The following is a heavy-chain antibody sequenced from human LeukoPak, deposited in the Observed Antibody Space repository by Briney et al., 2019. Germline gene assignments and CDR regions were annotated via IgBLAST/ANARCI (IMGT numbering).Heavy chain of an antibody. D-gene: IGHD2-15*01. J-gene: IGHJ4*02. V-gene: IGHV3-33*01. CDR1: GFTFSSYG. Sequence: GGSLRLSCAASGFTFSSYGMHWVRQAPGKGLEWVAVISYDGSNKYYADSMNGRTTISRANSKHTLYLQMNILRAEDTAVYYCRVVMTDFDYWGQGTLVTVSS. CDR3: RVVMTDFDY. CDR2: ISYDGSNK.